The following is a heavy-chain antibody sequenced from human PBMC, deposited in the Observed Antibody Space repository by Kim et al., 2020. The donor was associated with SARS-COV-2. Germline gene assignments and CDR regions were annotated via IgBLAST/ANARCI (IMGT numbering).Heavy chain of an antibody. J-gene: IGHJ4*02. Sequence: GESLKISCEGSGYTFTDYWIIWVRQMPGRGLELMGRIDPIDSYTNYRPSFEGHVTISVDTSLGAAYLRWNTLEASDTAMYYCARTGPVGVAPSDFWGQGT. CDR1: GYTFTDYW. V-gene: IGHV5-10-1*01. CDR3: ARTGPVGVAPSDF. CDR2: IDPIDSYT. D-gene: IGHD6-19*01.